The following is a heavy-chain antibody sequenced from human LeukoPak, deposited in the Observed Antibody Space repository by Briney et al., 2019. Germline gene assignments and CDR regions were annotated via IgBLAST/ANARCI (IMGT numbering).Heavy chain of an antibody. Sequence: SETLSLTCTVSAGSISSSSYSWGWIRQPPGKGLEWIGSIYYSGSTYFNPSLKSRVTISVDTSKNQFSLKLSSVTAADTAVYYCARLRLAIAVAAPNWFDPWGQGTLVTVSS. D-gene: IGHD6-19*01. CDR1: AGSISSSSYS. CDR3: ARLRLAIAVAAPNWFDP. V-gene: IGHV4-39*01. CDR2: IYYSGST. J-gene: IGHJ5*02.